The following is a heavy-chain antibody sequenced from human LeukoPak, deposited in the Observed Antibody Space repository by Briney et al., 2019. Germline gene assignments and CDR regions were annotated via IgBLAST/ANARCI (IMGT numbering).Heavy chain of an antibody. D-gene: IGHD4-17*01. CDR1: GGSISSYY. Sequence: SETLSLTCTVSGGSISSYYWSWIRQPPGKGLEWIGYIYYSGSTNYNPSLKSRVTISVDTSKNQFSLKLSSVTAADTAVYYCARVQPLTMTTVTTRGRIPYYGMDVWGQGTTVTVSS. CDR3: ARVQPLTMTTVTTRGRIPYYGMDV. V-gene: IGHV4-59*01. J-gene: IGHJ6*02. CDR2: IYYSGST.